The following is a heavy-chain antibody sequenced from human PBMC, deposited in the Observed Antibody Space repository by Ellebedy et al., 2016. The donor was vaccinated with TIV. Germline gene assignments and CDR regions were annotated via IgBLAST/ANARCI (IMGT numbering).Heavy chain of an antibody. D-gene: IGHD6-13*01. V-gene: IGHV1-69*13. Sequence: ASVKVSCKASGGTFSSYAISWVRQAPGQGLEWMGGIIPIFGTANYAQKFQGRVTITADESTSTAYMELSSLRSEDTAVYYCASGRSSWYPLYYYGMDVWGQGTTVTVSS. CDR2: IIPIFGTA. CDR1: GGTFSSYA. J-gene: IGHJ6*02. CDR3: ASGRSSWYPLYYYGMDV.